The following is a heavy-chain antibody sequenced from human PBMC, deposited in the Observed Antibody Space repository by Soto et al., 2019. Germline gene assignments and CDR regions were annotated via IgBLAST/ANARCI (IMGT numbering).Heavy chain of an antibody. V-gene: IGHV3-23*01. J-gene: IGHJ4*02. CDR3: AKAPWVVGATKEEDY. CDR1: GFTFSSYV. CDR2: ISGSGGST. D-gene: IGHD1-26*01. Sequence: EVQLLESGGGLVQPGGSLRLSCAASGFTFSSYVMSWVRQAPGKGLEGVSAISGSGGSTYYADSVKGRFTISRDNSKNTMYLQMNSLRAEDTAVYYCAKAPWVVGATKEEDYWGQGTLVTVSS.